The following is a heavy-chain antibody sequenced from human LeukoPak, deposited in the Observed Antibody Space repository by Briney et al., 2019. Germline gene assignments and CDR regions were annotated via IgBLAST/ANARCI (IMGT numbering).Heavy chain of an antibody. Sequence: ASEKVSCKASGYSFTSFHIHWVRQAPGHGLELMGIIHPSGGSTFYTQKFQGRVTMTRDTSTSTVYMELTSLRSEDTAVYYCARWGSDILTGYSDWGQGTLVTVSS. J-gene: IGHJ4*02. CDR3: ARWGSDILTGYSD. CDR2: IHPSGGST. V-gene: IGHV1-46*01. CDR1: GYSFTSFH. D-gene: IGHD3-9*01.